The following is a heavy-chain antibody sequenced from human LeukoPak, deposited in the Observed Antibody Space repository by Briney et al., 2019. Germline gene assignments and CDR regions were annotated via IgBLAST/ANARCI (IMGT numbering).Heavy chain of an antibody. CDR2: IYYSGST. CDR1: GGSISSYY. V-gene: IGHV4-59*01. D-gene: IGHD1-26*01. Sequence: SETLSLTCTVSGGSISSYYWSWIRQSPGKGLEWIGYIYYSGSTNYNPSLKSRVTIYVDTSKNQFSLKLSSVTAADTAVYYCARERVGTTGEEFDYWGQGTLVTVSS. CDR3: ARERVGTTGEEFDY. J-gene: IGHJ4*02.